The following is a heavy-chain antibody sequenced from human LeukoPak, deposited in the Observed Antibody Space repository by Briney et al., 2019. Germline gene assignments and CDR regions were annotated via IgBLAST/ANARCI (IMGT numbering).Heavy chain of an antibody. J-gene: IGHJ4*02. Sequence: ASVKVSCKASGYTFTGYYMHWVRQAPGQGLEWMGWINPNSGGTNYAQKFQGRVTMTRDTSISTAYMELSRLRSDGTAVYYCAGSSWYSSSWHFEYWGEGTRVSVSS. D-gene: IGHD6-13*01. CDR2: INPNSGGT. V-gene: IGHV1-2*02. CDR1: GYTFTGYY. CDR3: AGSSWYSSSWHFEY.